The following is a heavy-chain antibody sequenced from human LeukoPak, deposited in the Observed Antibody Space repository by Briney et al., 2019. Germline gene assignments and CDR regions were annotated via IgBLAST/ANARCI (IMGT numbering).Heavy chain of an antibody. Sequence: SETLSLTCTVSGGSISGSSYYWGWIRQPPGKGLEWIGTIYYSGTTYYNPSLKSRVTISVDTSKNQFSLKLSSVTAADTAVYYCARACSGGSCYSCLDYWGQGTLVTVSS. V-gene: IGHV4-39*01. CDR2: IYYSGTT. CDR1: GGSISGSSYY. J-gene: IGHJ4*02. D-gene: IGHD2-15*01. CDR3: ARACSGGSCYSCLDY.